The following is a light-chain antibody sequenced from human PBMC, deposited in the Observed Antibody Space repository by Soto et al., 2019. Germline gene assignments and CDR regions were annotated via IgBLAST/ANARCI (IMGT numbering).Light chain of an antibody. J-gene: IGKJ5*01. CDR2: KAS. Sequence: DIQMTQSPSTLSGSVGDRVTITCRASQTISSWLAWYQQKPGKAPKLLIYKASTLKSGVPSRFSGSGSGTEFTLTISSLQPDDFATYYCQQRSSWPITFGQGTRLEIK. V-gene: IGKV1-5*03. CDR1: QTISSW. CDR3: QQRSSWPIT.